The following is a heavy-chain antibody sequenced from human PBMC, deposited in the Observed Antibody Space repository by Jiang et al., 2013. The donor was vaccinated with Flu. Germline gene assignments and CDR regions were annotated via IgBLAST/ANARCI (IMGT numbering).Heavy chain of an antibody. CDR3: AKDRGGTLDY. CDR1: GFTFSSYG. D-gene: IGHD1-7*01. Sequence: VQLLESGGGVVQPGRSLRLSCAASGFTFSSYGMHWVRQAPGKGLEWVAVISYDGSNKYYADSVKGRFTISRDNSKNTLYLQMNSLRAEDTAVYYCAKDRGGTLDYWGQGTLVTVSS. V-gene: IGHV3-30*18. CDR2: ISYDGSNK. J-gene: IGHJ4*02.